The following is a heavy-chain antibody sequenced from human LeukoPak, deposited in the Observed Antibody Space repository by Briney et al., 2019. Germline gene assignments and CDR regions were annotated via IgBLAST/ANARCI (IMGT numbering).Heavy chain of an antibody. J-gene: IGHJ4*02. V-gene: IGHV1-69*05. CDR3: ARGEPHGDQLLLGY. Sequence: SVKLSCKASGGTFSSYAISWVRQAPGQGLEWMGGIIPIFGTANYAQKFQGRVTITTDESTSTAYMELSSLRSEDTAVYYCARGEPHGDQLLLGYWGQGTLVTVSS. CDR1: GGTFSSYA. CDR2: IIPIFGTA. D-gene: IGHD2-2*01.